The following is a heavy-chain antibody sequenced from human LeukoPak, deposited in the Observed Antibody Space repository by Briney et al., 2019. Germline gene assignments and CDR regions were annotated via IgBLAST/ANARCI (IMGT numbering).Heavy chain of an antibody. CDR2: IYYSGST. J-gene: IGHJ5*02. CDR3: ARHEGGSGSYLGWFDP. V-gene: IGHV4-39*01. D-gene: IGHD3-10*01. Sequence: SETLSLTCTVSGGSISSSSYYWGWIRRPPGKGLEWIGSIYYSGSTYYNPSLKSRVTISVDTSKNQFSLKLSSVTAADTAVYYCARHEGGSGSYLGWFDPWGQGTLVTVSS. CDR1: GGSISSSSYY.